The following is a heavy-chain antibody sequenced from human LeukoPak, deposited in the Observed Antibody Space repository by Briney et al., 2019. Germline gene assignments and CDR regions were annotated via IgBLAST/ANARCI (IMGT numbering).Heavy chain of an antibody. CDR1: GFTFSTYG. Sequence: PEGSLRLSCAAAGFTFSTYGMHWVRQAPGKGLEWVGFVRSKTYGGTTEYAASVKGRFTVSRDDSQTIAYLQMNSLKTEDTAVYYCTRGSTVRGAKYYFDYWGQGTLVTVSS. CDR2: VRSKTYGGTT. J-gene: IGHJ4*02. V-gene: IGHV3-49*04. D-gene: IGHD3-10*01. CDR3: TRGSTVRGAKYYFDY.